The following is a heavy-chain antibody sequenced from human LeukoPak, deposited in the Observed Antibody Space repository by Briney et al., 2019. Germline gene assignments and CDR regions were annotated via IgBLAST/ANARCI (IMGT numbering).Heavy chain of an antibody. D-gene: IGHD3-3*01. Sequence: SETLSLTCTVSGGSISSDYWSWIRQPPGKGLELIGYVYYSGITNYNPSLKGRVTISVGTSKNHFSLKLTSVTAADTAVYYCARLLGWSGPITWFDPWGRGTLVTVSS. CDR3: ARLLGWSGPITWFDP. CDR1: GGSISSDY. CDR2: VYYSGIT. J-gene: IGHJ5*02. V-gene: IGHV4-59*08.